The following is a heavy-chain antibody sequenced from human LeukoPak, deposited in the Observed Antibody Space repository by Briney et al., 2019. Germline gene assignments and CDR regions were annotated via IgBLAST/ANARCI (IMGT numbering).Heavy chain of an antibody. D-gene: IGHD5-24*01. J-gene: IGHJ4*02. CDR1: GVSIRSSNNC. CDR3: ARHEEEDGYNANTFDF. CDR2: MHYSGTT. Sequence: SETLSLTCTVSGVSIRSSNNCWGWIRQPPGKGLEWIGSMHYSGTTYYIPSLRSRATISVDTSKNQFSLKLSSVTVADTAVYYCARHEEEDGYNANTFDFWGQGTLVTVSS. V-gene: IGHV4-39*01.